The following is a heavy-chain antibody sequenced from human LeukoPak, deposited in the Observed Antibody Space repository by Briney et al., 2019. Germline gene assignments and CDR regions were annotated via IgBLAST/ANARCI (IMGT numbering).Heavy chain of an antibody. CDR1: GFTFSSYG. CDR2: ISYDGSNK. Sequence: GGFLRLSCAASGFTFSSYGMHWVRQAPGKGLEWVAVISYDGSNKYYADSVKGRFTISRDNSKNTLYLQMNSLRAEDTAVYYCAKPQMTTVTPVGYWGQGTLVTVSS. J-gene: IGHJ4*02. D-gene: IGHD4-17*01. V-gene: IGHV3-30*18. CDR3: AKPQMTTVTPVGY.